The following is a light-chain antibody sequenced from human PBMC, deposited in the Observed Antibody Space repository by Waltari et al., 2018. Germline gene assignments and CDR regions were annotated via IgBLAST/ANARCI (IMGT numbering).Light chain of an antibody. CDR2: GGS. V-gene: IGKV3-20*01. CDR1: QSVRSEY. CDR3: QQHGYSPLYA. Sequence: EIVMTQSPGPLSLSPGERATLPCRASQSVRSEYLSWYQQKPGQAPRLLIYGGSNRAAGIPDRFSGSGSGTDFTLTISRLEPEDFAVYYCQQHGYSPLYAFGQGTKLEIK. J-gene: IGKJ2*01.